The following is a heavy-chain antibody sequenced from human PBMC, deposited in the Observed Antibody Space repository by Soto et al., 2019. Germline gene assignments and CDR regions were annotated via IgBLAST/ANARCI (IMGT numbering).Heavy chain of an antibody. Sequence: GGSLRLSCATSGFTFSSYWMSWVRQAPGNGLEWVANINQDGSEKYYLDSVKGRFTISRDNAKNSLYLQVNSLRAEDTAVYYCAKRKEVYYYGMDVWGQGTTVTV. CDR2: INQDGSEK. J-gene: IGHJ6*02. CDR3: AKRKEVYYYGMDV. V-gene: IGHV3-7*01. CDR1: GFTFSSYW.